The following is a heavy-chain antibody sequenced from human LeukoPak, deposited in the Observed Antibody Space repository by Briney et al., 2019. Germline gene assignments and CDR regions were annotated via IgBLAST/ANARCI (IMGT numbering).Heavy chain of an antibody. Sequence: GGSLRLSCAASGFTFSGYSMNWVRQAPGKGLEWVSAPSSSSTYIYYVDSVKGRFTISRDNAKNSLYLQMNSLRAEDTAIYFCARVRRRSSAYDYSDYWGQGTLVTVSA. CDR3: ARVRRRSSAYDYSDY. CDR2: PSSSSTYI. V-gene: IGHV3-21*06. CDR1: GFTFSGYS. D-gene: IGHD5-12*01. J-gene: IGHJ4*02.